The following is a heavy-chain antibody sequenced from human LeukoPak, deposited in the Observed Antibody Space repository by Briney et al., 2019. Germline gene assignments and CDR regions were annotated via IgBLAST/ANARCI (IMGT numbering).Heavy chain of an antibody. V-gene: IGHV3-23*01. Sequence: PGGSLRLSCAASGFTFSSYAMSWVRQAPGKGLEWVLAISGSGGSTYYADSVKGRFTISRDNSKNTLYLQMNSLRAEDTAVYYCARQWGDDSSGYYYFDYWGQGTLVTVSS. J-gene: IGHJ4*02. CDR1: GFTFSSYA. CDR2: ISGSGGST. CDR3: ARQWGDDSSGYYYFDY. D-gene: IGHD3-22*01.